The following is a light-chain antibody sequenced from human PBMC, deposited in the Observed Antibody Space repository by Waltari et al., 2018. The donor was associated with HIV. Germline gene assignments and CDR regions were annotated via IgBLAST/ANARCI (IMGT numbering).Light chain of an antibody. V-gene: IGLV2-14*01. CDR3: NSYTSSSTRGDVV. Sequence: QSALTQPAPVSGSPGQSTTISCTGTSSDFGGYTYVPWYQQPPGKAPKLMIYEVSNRPTGAAKRFSGSKSGNTASLTISGLQAEDEDDDDCNSYTSSSTRGDVVFGGGTKLTVL. J-gene: IGLJ2*01. CDR2: EVS. CDR1: SSDFGGYTY.